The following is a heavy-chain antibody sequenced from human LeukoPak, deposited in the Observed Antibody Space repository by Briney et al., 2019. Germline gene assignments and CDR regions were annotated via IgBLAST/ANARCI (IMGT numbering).Heavy chain of an antibody. CDR3: ARLQGSRTATVDF. V-gene: IGHV4-31*11. D-gene: IGHD1-26*01. J-gene: IGHJ4*02. CDR2: IFYNGAT. Sequence: SETLSLTCAVSGGSISSSGYYWSWIRQHPGKGLEWIGYIFYNGATDYNPSLKSRVSISLDTSQNQFSLKLYSVTAADTAVYYCARLQGSRTATVDFWGQGTLVTVSA. CDR1: GGSISSSGYY.